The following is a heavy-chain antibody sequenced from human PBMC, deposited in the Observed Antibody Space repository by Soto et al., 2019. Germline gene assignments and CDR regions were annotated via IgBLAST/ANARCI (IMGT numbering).Heavy chain of an antibody. CDR2: VNPSGGHT. D-gene: IGHD2-21*02. V-gene: IGHV1-46*01. J-gene: IGHJ4*02. CDR1: GDTFTDYY. Sequence: QVQLVQSGAEVKKPGASVKVSCKASGDTFTDYYIHWVRQAPGQGLVWMGTVNPSGGHTTYAQHFLGRMTMTRDTSTSTLYMALTSLTSEDTAIYYCARGGHVVVVTAALDYWGQGTLVTVSS. CDR3: ARGGHVVVVTAALDY.